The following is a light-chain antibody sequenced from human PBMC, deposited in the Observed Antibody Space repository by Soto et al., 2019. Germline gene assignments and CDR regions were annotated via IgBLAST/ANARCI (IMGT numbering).Light chain of an antibody. CDR3: MQALQIPPT. J-gene: IGKJ1*01. CDR2: LGS. CDR1: QSLLHSNGYNF. V-gene: IGKV2-28*01. Sequence: DIVMTQSPLSLPVTPGEPASISCRSSQSLLHSNGYNFLDWYLQKPGQSPQLLIYLGSNRASGVPDRFSGSGSGTDFTLTISRVEAEEVGVYYCMQALQIPPTFGLGTRVEIK.